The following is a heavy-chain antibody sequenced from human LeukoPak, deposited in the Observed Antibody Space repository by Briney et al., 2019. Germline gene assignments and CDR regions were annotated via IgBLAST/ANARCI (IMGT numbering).Heavy chain of an antibody. CDR3: ARDPEGVDY. CDR2: ISSSSSTI. J-gene: IGHJ4*02. CDR1: GFTFSSYS. V-gene: IGHV3-48*01. Sequence: GGSLRLSCPASGFTFSSYSMNWVRQAPGKGQELISYISSSSSTIYYADSVKRRFTISRDNAKNSLYLQMNRLIAEDTAVYYCARDPEGVDYWGQGTLATVSS. D-gene: IGHD3-10*01.